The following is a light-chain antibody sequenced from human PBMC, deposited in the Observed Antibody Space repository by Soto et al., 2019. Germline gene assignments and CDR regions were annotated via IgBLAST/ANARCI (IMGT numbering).Light chain of an antibody. Sequence: QSVLTQPPSVSAAPGQKVTVSCSGSRSNIGNNYVSWYQHLPGTAPKLLIYDNDKRPSGIPDRFSASKSGTSATLGITGLQTGDEADYYCEAWDSSLSAGVFGGGTKATVL. J-gene: IGLJ3*02. CDR1: RSNIGNNY. CDR2: DND. CDR3: EAWDSSLSAGV. V-gene: IGLV1-51*01.